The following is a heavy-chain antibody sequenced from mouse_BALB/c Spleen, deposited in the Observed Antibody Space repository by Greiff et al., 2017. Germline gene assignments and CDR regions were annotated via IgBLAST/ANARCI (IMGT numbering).Heavy chain of an antibody. V-gene: IGHV1-7*01. J-gene: IGHJ2*01. CDR2: INPSTGYT. CDR3: ARRDYGSSPDY. CDR1: GYTFTSYW. D-gene: IGHD1-1*01. Sequence: QVQLQQPGAELAKPGASVKMSCKASGYTFTSYWMHWVKQRPGQGLEWIGYINPSTGYTEYNQKFKDKATLTADKSSSTAYMQLSSLTSEDSAVYYCARRDYGSSPDYWGQGTTLTVSS.